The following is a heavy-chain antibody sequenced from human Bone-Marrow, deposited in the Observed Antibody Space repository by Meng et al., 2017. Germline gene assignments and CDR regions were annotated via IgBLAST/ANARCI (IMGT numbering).Heavy chain of an antibody. CDR3: ARDVGIIAVAGTLPDY. D-gene: IGHD6-19*01. Sequence: GGSLRLSCAASGFTFSSYSMNWVRQAPGKGLEWVSSISSSSSYIYYADSVKGRFTISRDNAKNSLYLQMNSLRAEDTAVYYCARDVGIIAVAGTLPDYWGQGTRVTVSS. J-gene: IGHJ4*02. V-gene: IGHV3-21*01. CDR1: GFTFSSYS. CDR2: ISSSSSYI.